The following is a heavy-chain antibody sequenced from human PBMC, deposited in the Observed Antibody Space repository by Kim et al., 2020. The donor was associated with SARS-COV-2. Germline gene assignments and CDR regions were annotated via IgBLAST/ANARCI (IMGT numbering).Heavy chain of an antibody. V-gene: IGHV4-4*02. Sequence: SETLSLTCAVSGGSISSSNWWSWVRQPPGKGLEWIGEIYHSGSTNYNPSLKSRVTISVDKSKNQFSLKLSSVTAADTAVYYCARRPYSGYAESDYYGMDVWGQGTTVTVSS. CDR1: GGSISSSNW. CDR3: ARRPYSGYAESDYYGMDV. CDR2: IYHSGST. D-gene: IGHD5-12*01. J-gene: IGHJ6*02.